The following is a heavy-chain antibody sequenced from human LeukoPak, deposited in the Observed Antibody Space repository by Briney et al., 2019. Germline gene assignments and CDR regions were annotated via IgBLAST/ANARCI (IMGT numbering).Heavy chain of an antibody. D-gene: IGHD2-15*01. J-gene: IGHJ6*03. CDR3: ARDLGGGYCSGGSCPGDYMDV. V-gene: IGHV4-61*01. CDR2: IYYSGST. Sequence: SQTLSLTCTVSGDSISRGLYYWNWIRQPPGKGLEWIGYIYYSGSTNYNPSLKSRVTISVDTSKNQFSLKLSSVTAADTAVYYCARDLGGGYCSGGSCPGDYMDVWGKGTTVTISS. CDR1: GDSISRGLYY.